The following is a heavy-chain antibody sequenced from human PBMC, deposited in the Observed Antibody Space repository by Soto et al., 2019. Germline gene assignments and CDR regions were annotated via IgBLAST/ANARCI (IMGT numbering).Heavy chain of an antibody. Sequence: ASVKVSCKVSGYTLTELSMHWVRQAPGKGLEWMGGFDPEDGETIYAQKFQGRVTMTEDTSTDTAYMELSSLRSEDTAVYYCATVEVGAGGAVFDYWGQGTLVTVSS. CDR1: GYTLTELS. CDR3: ATVEVGAGGAVFDY. D-gene: IGHD1-26*01. V-gene: IGHV1-24*01. CDR2: FDPEDGET. J-gene: IGHJ4*02.